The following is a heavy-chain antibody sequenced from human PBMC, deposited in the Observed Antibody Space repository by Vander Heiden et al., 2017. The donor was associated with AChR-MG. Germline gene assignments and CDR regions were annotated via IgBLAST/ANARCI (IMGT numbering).Heavy chain of an antibody. V-gene: IGHV6-1*01. Sequence: QVQLRQSGPGLVKPSQTLSLTCAISGDSVSSNNAAWSWIRQSPSRGLEWLGRTYYRSKWYNHYAVSVKSRITNNPDTSKNQFSLQLNSMTPEDTAVYYCARTSGPIDYWGQGILVTVSS. CDR3: ARTSGPIDY. CDR2: TYYRSKWYN. J-gene: IGHJ4*02. CDR1: GDSVSSNNAA.